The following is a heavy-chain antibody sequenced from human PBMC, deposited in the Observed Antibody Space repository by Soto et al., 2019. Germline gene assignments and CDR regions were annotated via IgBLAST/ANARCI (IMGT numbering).Heavy chain of an antibody. CDR3: ARSPHFDGYNDY. CDR2: IYYSGST. J-gene: IGHJ4*02. V-gene: IGHV4-31*03. Sequence: QVQLQESGPGLVKPSQTLSLTCTVSGDSISSGGYYWSWIRQHPGKGLEWIAHIYYSGSTYYNPSLKSRVTISVATSKNHFSLKLSSVTEADTAVYYCARSPHFDGYNDYWGQGTLVTVSS. D-gene: IGHD3-9*01. CDR1: GDSISSGGYY.